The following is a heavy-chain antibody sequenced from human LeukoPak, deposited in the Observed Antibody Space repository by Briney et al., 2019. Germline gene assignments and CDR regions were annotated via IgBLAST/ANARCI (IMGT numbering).Heavy chain of an antibody. D-gene: IGHD6-13*01. J-gene: IGHJ4*02. CDR3: AAVAAAGHRLDY. CDR1: GFTFTSSA. V-gene: IGHV1-58*01. CDR2: IVVGRGNT. Sequence: TSVKVSCKASGFTFTSSAVQWVRQARGQRLEWIGWIVVGRGNTNYAQKFRERVTITRDMSTSTAYMELSSLRSEDTAVYYCAAVAAAGHRLDYWGQGTLVTVSS.